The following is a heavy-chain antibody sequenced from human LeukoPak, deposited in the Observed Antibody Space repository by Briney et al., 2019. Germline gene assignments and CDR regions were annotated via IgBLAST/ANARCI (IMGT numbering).Heavy chain of an antibody. CDR3: ARGRQDVTMIVVVMTAVSYYLDV. CDR1: GGSFSGYY. CDR2: MNPSGST. Sequence: PSETLSLTCAVYGGSFSGYYWTWIRQTPEKGLEWIGEMNPSGSTNYNPSLKSRVTISVDTSKNQFSLELSSVTAADTAVYYCARGRQDVTMIVVVMTAVSYYLDVWGRGTTVTVS. J-gene: IGHJ6*03. V-gene: IGHV4-34*01. D-gene: IGHD3-22*01.